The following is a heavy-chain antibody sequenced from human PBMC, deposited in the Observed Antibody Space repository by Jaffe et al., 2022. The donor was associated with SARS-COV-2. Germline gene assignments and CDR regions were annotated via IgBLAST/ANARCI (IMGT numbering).Heavy chain of an antibody. D-gene: IGHD6-13*01. CDR2: IYYSGST. CDR1: GGSISSSSYY. J-gene: IGHJ5*02. Sequence: QLQLQESGPGLVKPSETLSLTCTVSGGSISSSSYYWGWIRQPPGKGLEWIGSIYYSGSTYYNPSLKSRVTISVDTSKNQFSLKLSSVTAADTAVYYCAREDSSSWYDSGWFDPWGQGTLVTVSS. V-gene: IGHV4-39*02. CDR3: AREDSSSWYDSGWFDP.